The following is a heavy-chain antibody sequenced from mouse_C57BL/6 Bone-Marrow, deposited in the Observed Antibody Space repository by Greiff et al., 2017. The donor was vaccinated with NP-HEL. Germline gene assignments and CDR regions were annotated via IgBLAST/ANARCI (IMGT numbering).Heavy chain of an antibody. V-gene: IGHV5-17*01. CDR1: GFTFSDYG. Sequence: EVQLVESGGGLVKPGGSLKLSCAASGFTFSDYGMHWVRQAPEKGLEWVAYISSGSSTIYYADTVQGRFTISRDNAKNTLFLQMTSMRSEDTAMYYCATFLHYYGSSFDYWGQGTTLTVSS. CDR2: ISSGSSTI. D-gene: IGHD1-1*01. J-gene: IGHJ2*01. CDR3: ATFLHYYGSSFDY.